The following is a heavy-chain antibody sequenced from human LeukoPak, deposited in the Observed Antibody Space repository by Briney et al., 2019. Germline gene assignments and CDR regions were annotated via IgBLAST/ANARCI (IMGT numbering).Heavy chain of an antibody. CDR3: AKVAEGATVDTLSEIDY. CDR2: ISGDGGST. J-gene: IGHJ4*02. CDR1: GFTFDDYA. V-gene: IGHV3-43*02. D-gene: IGHD4-23*01. Sequence: PGGSLRLSCVASGFTFDDYAMHWVRQAPGKGLEWVSLISGDGGSTYYADSVKGRFTISRDNSKNSLYLQMNSLRTEDTALYYCAKVAEGATVDTLSEIDYWGQGTLVTVSS.